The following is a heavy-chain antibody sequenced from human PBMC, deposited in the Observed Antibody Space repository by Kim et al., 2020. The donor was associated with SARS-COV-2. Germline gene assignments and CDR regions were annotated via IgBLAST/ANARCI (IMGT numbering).Heavy chain of an antibody. V-gene: IGHV5-51*01. CDR1: EYMFTNYW. CDR2: IYPGDSDT. CDR3: ARRVRYSGYVDY. Sequence: GESLKISCKGSEYMFTNYWIGWVRQMPGKGLEWMGIIYPGDSDTRYSPSFQGQVTISSDKSINTAYLQWSSLEASDTAMYYCARRVRYSGYVDYWGQGTLVTVSS. J-gene: IGHJ4*02. D-gene: IGHD5-12*01.